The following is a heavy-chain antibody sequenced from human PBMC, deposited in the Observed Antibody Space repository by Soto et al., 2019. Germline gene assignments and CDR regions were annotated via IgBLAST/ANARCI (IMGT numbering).Heavy chain of an antibody. V-gene: IGHV3-30*18. Sequence: GGSLRLSCAASGFTFSSYGMHWVRQAPGKGLEWVAVISYSGSNTYYADSVKGRFTISRDNSKNTLYLQMNSLRAEDTAVYYCAKDRITMVRGVIYYWGQGTLVTVSS. CDR1: GFTFSSYG. CDR3: AKDRITMVRGVIYY. J-gene: IGHJ4*02. CDR2: ISYSGSNT. D-gene: IGHD3-10*01.